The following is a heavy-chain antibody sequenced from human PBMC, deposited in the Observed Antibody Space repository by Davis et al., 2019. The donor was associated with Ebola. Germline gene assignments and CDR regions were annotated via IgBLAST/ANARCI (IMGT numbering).Heavy chain of an antibody. D-gene: IGHD5-24*01. V-gene: IGHV3-30-3*01. CDR3: ARDSLDGAIYFDY. Sequence: PGGSLRLSCAASGFTFSSYAMHWVRQAPGKGLEWVAVISYDGSNKYYADSVKGRFTISRDNSKNTLYLQMNSLRAEDTAVYYCARDSLDGAIYFDYWGQGTLVTVSS. CDR2: ISYDGSNK. J-gene: IGHJ4*02. CDR1: GFTFSSYA.